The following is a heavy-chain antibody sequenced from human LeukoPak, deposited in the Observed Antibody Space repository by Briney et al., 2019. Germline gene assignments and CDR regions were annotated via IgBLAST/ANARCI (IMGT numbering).Heavy chain of an antibody. V-gene: IGHV1-2*02. CDR1: GYTVTGYY. CDR2: INPNSVGT. J-gene: IGHJ4*02. Sequence: GASVKVSCKASGYTVTGYYMNWVRQAPGQGREGRGWINPNSVGTNHAQKFPARVTMTRDTSISTAYMELSRLRSDDTAVYYCARDRPLDADDHYGFYYFDYWGQGTLVTVPS. D-gene: IGHD3-10*01. CDR3: ARDRPLDADDHYGFYYFDY.